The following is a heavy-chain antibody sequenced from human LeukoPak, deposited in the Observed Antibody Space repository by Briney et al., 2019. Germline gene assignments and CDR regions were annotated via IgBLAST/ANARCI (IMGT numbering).Heavy chain of an antibody. CDR3: ARVRGSYSADY. V-gene: IGHV3-48*04. CDR1: GSTFSGYS. Sequence: GGSLRLSCAASGSTFSGYSMNWVRQAPGKGLEWVSYISSGSSTIYYADSVKGRFTISRDDAKNSLYLQMNSLRGEDTAVYYCARVRGSYSADYWGQGTLVTVSS. D-gene: IGHD1-26*01. CDR2: ISSGSSTI. J-gene: IGHJ4*02.